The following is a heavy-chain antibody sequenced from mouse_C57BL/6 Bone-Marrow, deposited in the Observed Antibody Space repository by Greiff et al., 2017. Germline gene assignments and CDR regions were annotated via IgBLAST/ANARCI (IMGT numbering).Heavy chain of an antibody. CDR1: GFSLTSYA. V-gene: IGHV2-9-1*01. Sequence: VQLQESGPGLVAPSQCLSIPCTVSGFSLTSYAISWVRQPPGKSLEWLGVLWTGGGTNYNSAIKSRLSISKDNSKSLVFLKMNSLQTDDTARYYCARYGAWLAYWGQGTLVTVSA. D-gene: IGHD1-1*02. CDR3: ARYGAWLAY. J-gene: IGHJ3*01. CDR2: LWTGGGT.